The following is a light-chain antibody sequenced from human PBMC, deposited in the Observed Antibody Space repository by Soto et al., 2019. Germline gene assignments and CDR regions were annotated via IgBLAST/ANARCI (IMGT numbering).Light chain of an antibody. CDR2: AAS. CDR3: QQSYSTPRT. Sequence: DIQMTQSPSSLSASVGDRVTITCRASQSISNYLNWYQQKPGKAPKLLMYAASSLQSGVPSRFGGSASGTDFTLTISSLQPEDFATYYCQQSYSTPRTFGQGTKVEIK. V-gene: IGKV1-39*01. CDR1: QSISNY. J-gene: IGKJ1*01.